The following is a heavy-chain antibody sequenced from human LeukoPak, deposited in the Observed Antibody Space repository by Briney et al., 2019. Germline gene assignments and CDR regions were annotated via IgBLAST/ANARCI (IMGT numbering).Heavy chain of an antibody. CDR3: AKSHHVTAIDY. CDR2: ISGSGGST. Sequence: GGSLRLSCAASGFTFSHYGMTWVRQAPGKGLEWVSAISGSGGSTYYAGSVKGRFAISRDNSKNTLYLQMNSLRADDTAVYYCAKSHHVTAIDYWGQGTLVTVSS. CDR1: GFTFSHYG. V-gene: IGHV3-23*01. J-gene: IGHJ4*02. D-gene: IGHD2-21*02.